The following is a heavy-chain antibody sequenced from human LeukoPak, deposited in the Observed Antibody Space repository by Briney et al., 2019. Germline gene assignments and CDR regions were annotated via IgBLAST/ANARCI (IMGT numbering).Heavy chain of an antibody. CDR1: GGSISSSNW. J-gene: IGHJ2*01. V-gene: IGHV4-4*02. D-gene: IGHD2-21*01. CDR3: ARVVAVYWYFDL. Sequence: SETLSLTYAVSGGSISSSNWWSWVRQPPGKGLEWIGEMYHIGSTNYNSSLKSRVTISVDKSKNQFSLKLSSVTAADTAVYYCARVVAVYWYFDLWGRGTLVTVSS. CDR2: MYHIGST.